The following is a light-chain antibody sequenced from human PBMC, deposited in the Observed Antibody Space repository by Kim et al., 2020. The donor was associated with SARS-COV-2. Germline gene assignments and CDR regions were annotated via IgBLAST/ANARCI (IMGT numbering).Light chain of an antibody. V-gene: IGKV1-8*01. CDR1: QGISSY. CDR3: QQYYSYPWT. J-gene: IGKJ1*01. CDR2: AAS. Sequence: ASIGDRVTITCRASQGISSYLAWYQQKPGKAPKLLIYAASTLQSGVPSRFSGSGSGTDFTLTISCLQPEDFATYYCQQYYSYPWTFGQGTKVDIK.